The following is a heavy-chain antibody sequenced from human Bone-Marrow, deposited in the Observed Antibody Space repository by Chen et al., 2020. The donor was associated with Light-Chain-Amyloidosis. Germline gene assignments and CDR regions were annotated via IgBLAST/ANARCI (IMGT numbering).Heavy chain of an antibody. CDR3: AREKYSSSGFDY. V-gene: IGHV3-21*01. CDR2: ISSSSSYI. D-gene: IGHD6-6*01. J-gene: IGHJ4*02. CDR1: GFTFSSYS. Sequence: EVQLVESGGGLVKPGGSLRLSCAASGFTFSSYSMNWVRQAPGKGLEWVSSISSSSSYIYYADSVKGRFTISXDNAKNSXXXXINSLRAEDTAVYYCAREKYSSSGFDYWGQGTLVTVSS.